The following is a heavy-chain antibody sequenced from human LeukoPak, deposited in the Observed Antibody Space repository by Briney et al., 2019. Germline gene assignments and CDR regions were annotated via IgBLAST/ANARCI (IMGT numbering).Heavy chain of an antibody. J-gene: IGHJ5*02. Sequence: GESLKISCKGSGYSFTNYWIGWVRQMPGNGLECMGIIYPGDSDTRYSPSFQGQVTISADKSISTAYLQWSSLKASDTAMYYCARAGQGQMLSTWFDPWGQGTLVTVSS. CDR1: GYSFTNYW. D-gene: IGHD3-16*02. V-gene: IGHV5-51*01. CDR3: ARAGQGQMLSTWFDP. CDR2: IYPGDSDT.